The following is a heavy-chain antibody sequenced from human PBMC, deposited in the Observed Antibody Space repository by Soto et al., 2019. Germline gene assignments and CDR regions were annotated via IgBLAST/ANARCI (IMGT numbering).Heavy chain of an antibody. CDR2: IIPIFGTA. CDR3: ARDRGAAAGYYYYGMDV. J-gene: IGHJ6*02. Sequence: SVKVSCKASGGTFSSYAISWVRQAPGQGLEWMGGIIPIFGTANYAQKFQGRVTITADESTSTAYMELGSLRSEDTAVYYCARDRGAAAGYYYYGMDVWGQGTTVTVSS. D-gene: IGHD6-13*01. V-gene: IGHV1-69*13. CDR1: GGTFSSYA.